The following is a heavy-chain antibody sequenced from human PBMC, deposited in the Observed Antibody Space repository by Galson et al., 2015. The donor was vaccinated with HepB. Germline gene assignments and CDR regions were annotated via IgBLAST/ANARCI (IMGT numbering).Heavy chain of an antibody. J-gene: IGHJ3*02. CDR3: ASPPLPHCSSTSCYGGFDI. D-gene: IGHD2-2*01. CDR2: ISSSSSYI. V-gene: IGHV3-21*01. CDR1: GFTFSSYS. Sequence: SLRLSCAASGFTFSSYSMNWVRQAPGKGLEWVSSISSSSSYIYYADSVKGRFTISRDNAKNSLYLQMNSLRAEDTAVYYCASPPLPHCSSTSCYGGFDIWGQGTMVTVSS.